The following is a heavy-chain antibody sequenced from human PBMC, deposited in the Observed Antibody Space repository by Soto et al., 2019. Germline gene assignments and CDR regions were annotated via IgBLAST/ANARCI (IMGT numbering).Heavy chain of an antibody. J-gene: IGHJ4*02. CDR3: AREARYDRGVYHYEGIDY. V-gene: IGHV3-23*01. Sequence: EVQLLQSGGGLAQPGGSLTLSCAASGFSFSDYSMYWVRRAPGKGLEWVSAFSAGGDYRHYADSVKGRFTISRDNSKNTLFLQMNSLRAEDTARYYCAREARYDRGVYHYEGIDYWGQGTLVTVSS. CDR1: GFSFSDYS. CDR2: FSAGGDYR. D-gene: IGHD3-22*01.